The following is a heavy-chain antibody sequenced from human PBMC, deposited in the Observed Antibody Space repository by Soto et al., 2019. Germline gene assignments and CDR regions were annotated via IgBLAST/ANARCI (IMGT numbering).Heavy chain of an antibody. CDR2: INPNTGGT. CDR1: GYTFTGYY. J-gene: IGHJ5*02. Sequence: GASVKVSCKASGYTFTGYYMHWVRQAPGQGLEWMGWINPNTGGTNYAQKFQDRVTMTRDTSISTAYMELSRLRSDDTAVYYCARDRDVVLIGWFDPWGQGTLVTVSS. D-gene: IGHD2-8*01. V-gene: IGHV1-2*02. CDR3: ARDRDVVLIGWFDP.